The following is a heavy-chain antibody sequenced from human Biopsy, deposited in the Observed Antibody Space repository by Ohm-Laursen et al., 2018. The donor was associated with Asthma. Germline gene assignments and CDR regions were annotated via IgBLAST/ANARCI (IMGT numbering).Heavy chain of an antibody. CDR1: GYSLTDLS. CDR3: ASDFPKDYVRYNFQF. J-gene: IGHJ4*02. D-gene: IGHD4-17*01. CDR2: HDHEEGGT. Sequence: SVKVTCKISGYSLTDLSMHRVRQAPGQGLEWMGGHDHEEGGTVNARRFQGRVTMTEDTSTDTAYMELSSLSSDDTAVYYCASDFPKDYVRYNFQFWGQGTLVTVSS. V-gene: IGHV1-24*01.